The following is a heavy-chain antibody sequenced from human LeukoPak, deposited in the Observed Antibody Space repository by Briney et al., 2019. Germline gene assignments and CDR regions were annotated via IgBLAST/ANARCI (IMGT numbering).Heavy chain of an antibody. V-gene: IGHV4-39*01. D-gene: IGHD4-17*01. CDR1: GGSISSGSCY. J-gene: IGHJ4*02. Sequence: PSETLSLTCTVSGGSISSGSCYWSWIRQPAGKGLEWIGSIYYSGSTYYNPSLKSRVTISVDTSKNQFSLKLSSVTAADTAVYYCARHRITVTTYDYWGQGTLVTVSS. CDR2: IYYSGST. CDR3: ARHRITVTTYDY.